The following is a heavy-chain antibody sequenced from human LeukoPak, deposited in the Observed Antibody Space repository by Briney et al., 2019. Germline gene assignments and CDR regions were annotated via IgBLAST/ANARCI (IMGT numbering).Heavy chain of an antibody. D-gene: IGHD6-19*01. CDR1: GFTFVDYA. Sequence: PGGSLRLSRAASGFTFVDYAMHWVRQAPGKGLEWVSGISWNSGNIGYADSVKGRFTISRDNAKNSLYLQMNSLRAEDMALYYCAKDGVPLLSREYSSGYFDYWGQGTLVTVSS. V-gene: IGHV3-9*03. CDR2: ISWNSGNI. CDR3: AKDGVPLLSREYSSGYFDY. J-gene: IGHJ4*02.